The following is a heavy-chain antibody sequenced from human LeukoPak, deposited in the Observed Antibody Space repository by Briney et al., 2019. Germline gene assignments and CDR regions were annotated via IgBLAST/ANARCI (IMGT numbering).Heavy chain of an antibody. Sequence: AAVNESFQCSVCSFIDYFLHWLRQAPGQGLEWVGRIDHQSGGTHYAQKVHDRVTMTRDTTISTVYMEMSGLKSDDTAVEYSARAPGPNATSRYHYWGQGTLVTVSS. J-gene: IGHJ4*02. D-gene: IGHD2-2*01. CDR3: ARAPGPNATSRYHY. V-gene: IGHV1-2*02. CDR2: IDHQSGGT. CDR1: VCSFIDYF.